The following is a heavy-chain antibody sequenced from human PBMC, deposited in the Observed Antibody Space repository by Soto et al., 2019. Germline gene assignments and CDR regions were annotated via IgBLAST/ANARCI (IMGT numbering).Heavy chain of an antibody. V-gene: IGHV3-21*01. J-gene: IGHJ5*02. D-gene: IGHD6-13*01. CDR1: GFTFRIFT. CDR3: TRDASRDSSARGWFDP. Sequence: LRLSCAASGFTFRIFTMNLVRQAPLKGLEWVSTISSNSAYIYYTDALRGRFTISRDNAKNSLHLQMNSLRAEDTAVYYCTRDASRDSSARGWFDPWGPGTLVTVSS. CDR2: ISSNSAYI.